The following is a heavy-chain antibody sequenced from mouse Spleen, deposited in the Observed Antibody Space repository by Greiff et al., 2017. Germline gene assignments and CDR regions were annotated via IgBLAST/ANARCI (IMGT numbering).Heavy chain of an antibody. CDR3: ARRWVYFDY. J-gene: IGHJ2*01. CDR2: ISSGGGNT. D-gene: IGHD2-3*01. Sequence: EVKVEESGGGLVKLGGSLKLSCAASGFTFSSYAMSWVRQTPEKGLEWVATISSGGGNTYYPDSVKGRFTISRDNAKNTLYLQMSSLKSEDTAMYYCARRWVYFDYWGQGTTLTVSA. CDR1: GFTFSSYA. V-gene: IGHV5-9*04.